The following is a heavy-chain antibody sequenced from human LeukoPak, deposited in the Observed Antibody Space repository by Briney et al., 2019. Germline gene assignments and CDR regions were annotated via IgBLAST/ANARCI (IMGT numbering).Heavy chain of an antibody. CDR1: GFTFSTYG. V-gene: IGHV3-30*03. CDR2: VSYDGSDK. J-gene: IGHJ4*02. CDR3: ARDGTGRLYLEY. D-gene: IGHD3/OR15-3a*01. Sequence: GGSLRLSCAASGFTFSTYGMHWVRQAPGKGLEWVAVVSYDGSDKYYADSGKGRFTISRDNSKNTLYLQMNSLRTEDTAVYYCARDGTGRLYLEYWGQGTLVTVSS.